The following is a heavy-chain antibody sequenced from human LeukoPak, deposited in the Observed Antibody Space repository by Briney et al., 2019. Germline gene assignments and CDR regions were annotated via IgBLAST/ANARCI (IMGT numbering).Heavy chain of an antibody. CDR1: GYTFTSYG. D-gene: IGHD6-13*01. Sequence: ASVKVSCKASGYTFTSYGMSWVRQAPGQGLEWMGWISAYNGNTNYAQKLQGRVTMTTDTSTSTAYMELRRLRSDDTAVYYCARVELSISWYFFYYSYYIDVWGKGTTVTISS. J-gene: IGHJ6*03. V-gene: IGHV1-18*01. CDR2: ISAYNGNT. CDR3: ARVELSISWYFFYYSYYIDV.